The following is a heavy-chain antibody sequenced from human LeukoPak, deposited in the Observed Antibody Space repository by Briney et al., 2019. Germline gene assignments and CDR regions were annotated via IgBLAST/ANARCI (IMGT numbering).Heavy chain of an antibody. CDR1: GFTFSDAW. D-gene: IGHD6-6*01. V-gene: IGHV3-15*01. CDR2: IKTKTDGGTI. J-gene: IGHJ4*02. Sequence: GGSLRLSCAASGFTFSDAWMSWVRQAPGKGLEWVGRIKTKTDGGTIEYAAPVKGRFTISRDDSKSTLFLQMSSLKSEDTAIYYRTTYGSAIGARGVNDQWGQGTLVTVSS. CDR3: TTYGSAIGARGVNDQ.